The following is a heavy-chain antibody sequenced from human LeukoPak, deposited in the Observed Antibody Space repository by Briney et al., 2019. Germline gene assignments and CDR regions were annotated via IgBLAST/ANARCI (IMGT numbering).Heavy chain of an antibody. CDR2: IKSKTDGGTT. D-gene: IGHD3-3*01. Sequence: PGGSLRLSCAASGFTFSSYWMSWVRQAPGKGLEWVGRIKSKTDGGTTDYAAPVKGRFTISRDDSKNTLYLQMNSLKTEDTAVYYCTTEYDFWSGYSTYYFDYWGQGTLVTVSS. CDR3: TTEYDFWSGYSTYYFDY. CDR1: GFTFSSYW. V-gene: IGHV3-15*01. J-gene: IGHJ4*02.